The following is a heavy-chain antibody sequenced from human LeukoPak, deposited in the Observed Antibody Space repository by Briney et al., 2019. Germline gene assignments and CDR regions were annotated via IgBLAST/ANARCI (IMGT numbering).Heavy chain of an antibody. CDR2: IIPIFGTA. D-gene: IGHD5-12*01. Sequence: SVKVSCKASAGTFSSYAISWVRQAPGQGREWMGGIIPIFGTANYAQKFQGRVTITTDESTSTAYMELSSLRSEDTAVYYCAGLSGSAPYFDYWGQGTLVTVSS. V-gene: IGHV1-69*05. CDR1: AGTFSSYA. CDR3: AGLSGSAPYFDY. J-gene: IGHJ4*02.